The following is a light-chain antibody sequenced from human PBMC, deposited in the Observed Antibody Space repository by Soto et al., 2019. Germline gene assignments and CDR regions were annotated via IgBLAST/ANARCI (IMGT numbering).Light chain of an antibody. CDR1: QGIRSD. J-gene: IGKJ1*01. CDR3: LQHKTFPWT. Sequence: IRMTQSPSSLSASTGDRVTIACRASQGIRSDLVWYQQQPGKAPKRLIYAASRLESGVPSRFSASGSGTEFTLTISSLQPEDFATYYCLQHKTFPWTFGQGTKVDIK. V-gene: IGKV1-17*01. CDR2: AAS.